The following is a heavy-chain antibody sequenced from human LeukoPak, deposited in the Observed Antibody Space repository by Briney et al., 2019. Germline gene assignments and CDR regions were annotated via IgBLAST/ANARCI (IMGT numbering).Heavy chain of an antibody. J-gene: IGHJ4*02. CDR3: AKGLLMVRGVIYYFDY. CDR2: ISGSGGST. Sequence: PGGSLRLSCAASGFTFSSYAMSWVRQAPGKGLEWVSAISGSGGSTYYADSVKGRFTISRDNSKNTLYLQMNSLRAEDTAVYYCAKGLLMVRGVIYYFDYWGQGTLVTVSP. CDR1: GFTFSSYA. D-gene: IGHD3-10*01. V-gene: IGHV3-23*01.